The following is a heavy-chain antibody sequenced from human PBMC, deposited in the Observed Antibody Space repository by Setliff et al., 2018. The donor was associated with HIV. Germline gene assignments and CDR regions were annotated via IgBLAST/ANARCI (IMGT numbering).Heavy chain of an antibody. CDR1: GGSISSGGYY. J-gene: IGHJ6*03. CDR2: IYYSGSN. V-gene: IGHV4-31*03. D-gene: IGHD5-12*01. Sequence: PSETLSLTCTVSGGSISSGGYYWSWIRQHPGKGREWIRYIYYSGSNYYTPSLKSRITISIDTSKNQFSLKLSSVTAADTAVYYCARGLVVVTDSDYDTNYYYYYYMDVWGKGTTVTVSS. CDR3: ARGLVVVTDSDYDTNYYYYYYMDV.